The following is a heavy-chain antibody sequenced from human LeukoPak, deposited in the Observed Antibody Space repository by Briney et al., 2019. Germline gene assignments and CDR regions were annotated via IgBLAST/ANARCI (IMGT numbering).Heavy chain of an antibody. V-gene: IGHV3-30*02. CDR3: AKEATMVRGVNYFDY. J-gene: IGHJ4*02. CDR2: IRYDGSNK. CDR1: GFTFCSYW. Sequence: GGSLRLSCTASGFTFCSYWMHWVRQAPGKGLEWVAFIRYDGSNKYYADSVKGRFTISRDNSKNTLYLQMNSLRAEDTAVYYCAKEATMVRGVNYFDYWGQGTLVTVSS. D-gene: IGHD3-10*01.